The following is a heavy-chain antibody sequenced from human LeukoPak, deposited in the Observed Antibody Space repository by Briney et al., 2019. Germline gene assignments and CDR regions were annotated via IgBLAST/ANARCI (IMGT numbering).Heavy chain of an antibody. J-gene: IGHJ4*02. CDR1: GFTFSSYA. D-gene: IGHD4/OR15-4a*01. V-gene: IGHV3-23*01. Sequence: GGSLRLSCAASGFTFSSYAMSWVRQAPGKGLEWVSAIRDSGHSTYYADSVKGRFTISRDNSKNTLYLQMNSLRAEDTAVYYCAKRSDYGANWNYFDYWGQGALVTVSS. CDR3: AKRSDYGANWNYFDY. CDR2: IRDSGHST.